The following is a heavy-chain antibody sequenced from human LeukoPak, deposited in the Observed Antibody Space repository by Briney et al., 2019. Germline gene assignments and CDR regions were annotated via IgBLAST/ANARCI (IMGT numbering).Heavy chain of an antibody. V-gene: IGHV3-23*01. CDR1: GFTFSSYA. CDR3: AKDRPITMVRGVIGDY. Sequence: GGSLRLSCAASGFTFSSYAMSWVRQAPGKGLEWVSAISGSGGSTYYADSVKGRFTISRDNSKNTLYLQMNSLRAEDTAVYYCAKDRPITMVRGVIGDYWGQGTLVTVSS. J-gene: IGHJ4*02. CDR2: ISGSGGST. D-gene: IGHD3-10*01.